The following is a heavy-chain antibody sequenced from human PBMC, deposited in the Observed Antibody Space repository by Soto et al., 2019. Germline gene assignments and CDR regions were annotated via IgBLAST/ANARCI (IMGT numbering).Heavy chain of an antibody. CDR3: ARTGAKKIRTNWFDP. CDR1: GFTFSDYY. J-gene: IGHJ5*02. CDR2: ISSSGSTI. Sequence: LRLSCAASGFTFSDYYMSWIRQAPGKGLEWVSYISSSGSTIYYADSVKGRFTISRDNAKNSLYLQMNSLRAEDTAVYYCARTGAKKIRTNWFDPWGQGTLVTVSS. V-gene: IGHV3-11*01. D-gene: IGHD1-1*01.